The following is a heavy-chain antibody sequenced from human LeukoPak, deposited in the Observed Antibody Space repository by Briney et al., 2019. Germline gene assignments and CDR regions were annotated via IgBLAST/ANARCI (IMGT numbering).Heavy chain of an antibody. CDR3: ASADTGPERKYYFDY. CDR1: GFTFSSYG. CDR2: IRYDGSNK. J-gene: IGHJ4*02. Sequence: GGSLRLSCAASGFTFSSYGMHWVRQAPGKGLEWVAFIRYDGSNKYYADSVKGRFTISRDNSKNTLYLQMNSLRAEDTAVYYCASADTGPERKYYFDYWGQGTLVTVSS. D-gene: IGHD5-18*01. V-gene: IGHV3-30*02.